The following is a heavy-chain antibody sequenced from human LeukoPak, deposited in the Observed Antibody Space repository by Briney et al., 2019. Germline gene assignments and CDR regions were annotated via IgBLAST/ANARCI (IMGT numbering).Heavy chain of an antibody. V-gene: IGHV3-30-3*01. CDR1: GFTFSSYA. D-gene: IGHD6-19*01. CDR2: ISYDGSNK. Sequence: GGSLRLSCAASGFTFSSYAMHWVRQAPGKGLEWVAVISYDGSNKYYADSVKGRFTISRDNAKNSLYLQMNSLRAEDTAVYYCARDNSSGWYVANWFDPWGQGTLVTVSS. CDR3: ARDNSSGWYVANWFDP. J-gene: IGHJ5*02.